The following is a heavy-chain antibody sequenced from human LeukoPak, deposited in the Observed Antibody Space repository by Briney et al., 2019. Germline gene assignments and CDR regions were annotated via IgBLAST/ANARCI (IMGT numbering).Heavy chain of an antibody. CDR3: ARDLTYGDSTNFDY. J-gene: IGHJ4*02. D-gene: IGHD4-17*01. Sequence: GGSLRLSCAASGFTFSSYGMHWVRQAPGKGLEWVAVIWYDGSNKYYADSVKGRFTISRDNSKNTLYLQMNSLGAEDTAVYYCARDLTYGDSTNFDYWGQGTLVTVSS. V-gene: IGHV3-33*01. CDR2: IWYDGSNK. CDR1: GFTFSSYG.